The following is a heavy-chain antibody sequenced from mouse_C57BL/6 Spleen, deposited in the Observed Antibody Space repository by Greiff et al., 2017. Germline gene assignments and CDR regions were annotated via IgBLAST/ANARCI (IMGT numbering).Heavy chain of an antibody. J-gene: IGHJ4*01. CDR2: ISDGGSYT. CDR1: GFTFSSYA. CDR3: ARTVVRAMDY. Sequence: EVQLQESGGGLVKPGGSLKLSCAASGFTFSSYAMSWVRQTPEKRLEWVATISDGGSYTYYPDNVKGRFTISRDNAKNNLYLQMSHLKSEDTAMYYCARTVVRAMDYWGQGTSVTVSS. V-gene: IGHV5-4*01. D-gene: IGHD1-1*01.